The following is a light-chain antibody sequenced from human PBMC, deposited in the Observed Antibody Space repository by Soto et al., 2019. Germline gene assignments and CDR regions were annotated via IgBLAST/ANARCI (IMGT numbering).Light chain of an antibody. V-gene: IGLV2-23*02. CDR2: DAT. Sequence: QSVLTQPASVSGSPGQSITISCTGTSSDVGTYNLVSWYQHHPGKAPKLMIYDATKRPSGVSNRFSGSKSGNTASLTISGLQAEDEADYYCCSYAGSSTVYVFGTGTRSPS. CDR1: SSDVGTYNL. CDR3: CSYAGSSTVYV. J-gene: IGLJ1*01.